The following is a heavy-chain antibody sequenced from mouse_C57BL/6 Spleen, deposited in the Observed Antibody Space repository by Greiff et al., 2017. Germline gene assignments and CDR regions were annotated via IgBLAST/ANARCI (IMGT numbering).Heavy chain of an antibody. D-gene: IGHD2-3*01. CDR1: GYTFTSYW. CDR3: ARGLLPYYYAMDY. CDR2: INPSNGGT. J-gene: IGHJ4*01. Sequence: QVQLQRPGTELVKPGASVKLSCKASGYTFTSYWMHWVKQRPGQGLEWIGNINPSNGGTNYNEKFKSKATLTVDKSSSTAYMQLSSLTSEDSAVYYCARGLLPYYYAMDYWGQGTSVTVSS. V-gene: IGHV1-53*01.